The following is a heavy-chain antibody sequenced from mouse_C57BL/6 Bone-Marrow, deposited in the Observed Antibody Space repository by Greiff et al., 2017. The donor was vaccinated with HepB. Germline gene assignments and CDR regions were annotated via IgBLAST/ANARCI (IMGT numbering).Heavy chain of an antibody. CDR3: TKLHDGYPFAY. Sequence: QVQLKQSGAELVRPGASVTLSCKASGYTFTDYEMHWVKQTPVHGLEWIGAIDPETGGTAYNQKFKGKAILTADKSSSTAYMELRSLTSEDSAVYYCTKLHDGYPFAYWGQGTLVTVSA. J-gene: IGHJ3*01. CDR1: GYTFTDYE. V-gene: IGHV1-15*01. CDR2: IDPETGGT. D-gene: IGHD2-3*01.